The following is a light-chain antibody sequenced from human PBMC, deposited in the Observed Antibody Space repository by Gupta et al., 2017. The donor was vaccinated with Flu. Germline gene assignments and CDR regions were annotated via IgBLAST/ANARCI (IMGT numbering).Light chain of an antibody. V-gene: IGKV2-30*02. CDR3: MQVAHWPYT. Sequence: VVMTQYPLSLLATLGQPASISCRSSQSLLHTDGKTYLNWFHQRPGQSPRLLILRISDRDSVVPDRFSGSGSGTDFTLKISRVEAEDVGVYYCMQVAHWPYTFGQGTKLELK. J-gene: IGKJ2*01. CDR1: QSLLHTDGKTY. CDR2: RIS.